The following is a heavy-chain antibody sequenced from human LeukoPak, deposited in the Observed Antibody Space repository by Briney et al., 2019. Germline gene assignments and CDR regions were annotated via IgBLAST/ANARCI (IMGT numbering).Heavy chain of an antibody. J-gene: IGHJ4*02. Sequence: GGSLRLSCAASGFSFSSYWVTWVRQAPEKGLEWVAKIKQDGSEKYYVDSVKGRFTISRDNAKNTLYLQMNSLRVEDTAVYYCAKIHYYPSESPDYWGQGTLVTVSS. CDR2: IKQDGSEK. CDR3: AKIHYYPSESPDY. CDR1: GFSFSSYW. D-gene: IGHD3-10*01. V-gene: IGHV3-7*03.